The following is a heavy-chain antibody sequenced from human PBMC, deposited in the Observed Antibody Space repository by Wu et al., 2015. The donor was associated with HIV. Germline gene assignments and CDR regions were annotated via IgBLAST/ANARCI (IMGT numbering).Heavy chain of an antibody. CDR3: ARVPLSGYYDSSGYYYYYGMDV. Sequence: QVHLLQSGAEVKKSGSSVRVSCKASGATFSNYALSWVRQAPGQGLEWMGRLIPMYGAADYAQKFQGRVTITADVSTNTAYMVVNSLTSDDTAVYYCARVPLSGYYDSSGYYYYYGMDVWGQGTTVTVSS. D-gene: IGHD3-22*01. V-gene: IGHV1-69*13. J-gene: IGHJ6*02. CDR2: LIPMYGAA. CDR1: GATFSNYA.